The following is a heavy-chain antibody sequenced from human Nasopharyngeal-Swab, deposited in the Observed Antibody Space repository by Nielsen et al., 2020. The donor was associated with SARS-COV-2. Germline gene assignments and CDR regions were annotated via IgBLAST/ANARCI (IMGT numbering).Heavy chain of an antibody. CDR1: GGSMNGYY. J-gene: IGHJ2*01. Sequence: GSLRLSCTVSGGSMNGYYWSWIRQSPGKGPEWIGFIHHSGSTNYSPSLRSRVTMSVDTSKNQFSLNLRSVTAADTAVYYCATKTTGYWYFDLWGRGSLVTVSS. CDR2: IHHSGST. V-gene: IGHV4-59*13. CDR3: ATKTTGYWYFDL. D-gene: IGHD1-14*01.